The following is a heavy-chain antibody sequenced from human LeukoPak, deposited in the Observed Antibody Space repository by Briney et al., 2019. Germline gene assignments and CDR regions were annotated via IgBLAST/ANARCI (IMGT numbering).Heavy chain of an antibody. CDR2: IRTDST. V-gene: IGHV3-23*01. Sequence: PGGSLGLSCAASGLTSSGFPMSWVRQAPGKGLEWVSAIRTDSTFYVDSVKGRFTISRDKSKNTVYLQVNSLRAEDTAIYYCAKVNWNDVDSDCWGQGTLVTVSS. J-gene: IGHJ4*02. D-gene: IGHD1-1*01. CDR3: AKVNWNDVDSDC. CDR1: GLTSSGFP.